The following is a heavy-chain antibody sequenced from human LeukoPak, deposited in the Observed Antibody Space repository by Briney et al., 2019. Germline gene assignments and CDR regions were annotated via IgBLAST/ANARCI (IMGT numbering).Heavy chain of an antibody. Sequence: AGGSLRFSCAASGFTFTTYAMTWVPQAPGKGLDWVSTIIASGDSTYYADSVKGRFAISRDNSKNTLYLQMNSLRAEETAVYYCAKALGYCSSTSCGPFDPWGQGTLVTVSS. CDR1: GFTFTTYA. CDR3: AKALGYCSSTSCGPFDP. D-gene: IGHD2-2*01. V-gene: IGHV3-23*01. CDR2: IIASGDST. J-gene: IGHJ5*02.